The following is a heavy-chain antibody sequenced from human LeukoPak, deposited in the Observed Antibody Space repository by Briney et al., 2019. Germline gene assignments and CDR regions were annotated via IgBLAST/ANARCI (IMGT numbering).Heavy chain of an antibody. V-gene: IGHV1-18*01. D-gene: IGHD3-3*01. Sequence: GASVKVSCKASGYTFTSYGISRVRQAPGQGLEWIGWISAYNGNTNYAQKLQGRVTMTTDTSTSTAYMELRSLRSDDTAVYYCARDSLITIFGVVTINNWFDPWGQGTLVTVSS. J-gene: IGHJ5*02. CDR2: ISAYNGNT. CDR1: GYTFTSYG. CDR3: ARDSLITIFGVVTINNWFDP.